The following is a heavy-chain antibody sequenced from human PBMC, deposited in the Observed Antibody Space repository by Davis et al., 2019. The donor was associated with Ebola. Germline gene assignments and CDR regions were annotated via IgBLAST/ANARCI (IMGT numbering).Heavy chain of an antibody. CDR1: GFTFSSYW. CDR3: ARDPGYSSGWYVGDY. J-gene: IGHJ4*02. V-gene: IGHV3-74*01. Sequence: GESLKISCAASGFTFSSYWMHWVRQAPGKGLVWVSRINSDGSSTSHADSVKGRFTISRDNAENALYLQMNSLRAEDTAVYYCARDPGYSSGWYVGDYWGQGTLVTVSS. CDR2: INSDGSST. D-gene: IGHD6-19*01.